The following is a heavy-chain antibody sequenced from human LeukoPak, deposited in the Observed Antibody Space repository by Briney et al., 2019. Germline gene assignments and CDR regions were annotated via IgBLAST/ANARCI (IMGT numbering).Heavy chain of an antibody. J-gene: IGHJ4*02. CDR3: AKRGVVIRVFLVGFHKEAYYFDS. Sequence: GGSLRLSCAASEFSLSNVWMSWVRQAPGEGLEWVAGLSGSGGGTNYADSVQGRFTISRDNPKNTLYLQMNSLRAEDTAVYFCAKRGVVIRVFLVGFHKEAYYFDSWGQGALVTVSS. CDR2: LSGSGGGT. CDR1: EFSLSNVW. V-gene: IGHV3-23*01. D-gene: IGHD3-10*01.